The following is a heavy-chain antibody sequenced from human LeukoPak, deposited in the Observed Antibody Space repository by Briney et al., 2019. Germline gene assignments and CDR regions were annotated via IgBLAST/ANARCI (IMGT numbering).Heavy chain of an antibody. V-gene: IGHV4-59*08. D-gene: IGHD2-21*01. Sequence: PSETLSLTCTVSGGSISGYYWSWIRQPPGKGLEWIGYIHYSGITNYNPSLKSRVTISLDTSKSQFSLKLASVTAADTAVYYCARHGYCGAECYTYFDSWGQGTLVSVSS. J-gene: IGHJ4*02. CDR2: IHYSGIT. CDR3: ARHGYCGAECYTYFDS. CDR1: GGSISGYY.